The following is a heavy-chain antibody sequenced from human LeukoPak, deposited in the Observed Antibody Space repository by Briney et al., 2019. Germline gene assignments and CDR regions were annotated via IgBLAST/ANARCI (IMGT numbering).Heavy chain of an antibody. CDR2: IIPIFGTA. CDR3: ARDIRGGGSLSFDY. J-gene: IGHJ4*02. V-gene: IGHV1-69*13. Sequence: LRASVKVSCKASGYTFTSNYIHWVRQAPGQGLEWMGGIIPIFGTANYAQKFQGRVTITADESTSTAYMELSSLRSEDTAVYYCARDIRGGGSLSFDYWGQGTLVTVSS. D-gene: IGHD1-26*01. CDR1: GYTFTSNY.